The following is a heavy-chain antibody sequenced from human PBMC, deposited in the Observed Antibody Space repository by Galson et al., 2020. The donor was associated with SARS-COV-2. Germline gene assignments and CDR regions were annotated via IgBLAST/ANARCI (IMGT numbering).Heavy chain of an antibody. CDR2: ISGSGSNT. D-gene: IGHD3-10*01. CDR1: GFNFRSYA. CDR3: AKDGEYTPEYFDF. Sequence: GGSLRLSCAASGFNFRSYAMNWVRQAPGKGLEWVAGISGSGSNTNYADSVKGRFTISRDNSKNTLYVQMNSLRVEDTALYYCAKDGEYTPEYFDFWGQGTLVTVSS. J-gene: IGHJ4*02. V-gene: IGHV3-23*01.